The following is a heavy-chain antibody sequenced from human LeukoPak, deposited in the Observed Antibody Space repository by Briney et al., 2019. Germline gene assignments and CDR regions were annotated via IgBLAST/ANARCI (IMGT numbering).Heavy chain of an antibody. Sequence: GGSLRLSCAASGFTFSSYGMPWVRQAPGKGLEWVAFIRYDGSNKYYADSVKGRFTISRDNSKNTLYLQMNSLRAEDTAVYYCAKTGGLGYCSGGSCYLVDYWGQGTLVTVSS. V-gene: IGHV3-30*02. CDR3: AKTGGLGYCSGGSCYLVDY. D-gene: IGHD2-15*01. CDR2: IRYDGSNK. J-gene: IGHJ4*02. CDR1: GFTFSSYG.